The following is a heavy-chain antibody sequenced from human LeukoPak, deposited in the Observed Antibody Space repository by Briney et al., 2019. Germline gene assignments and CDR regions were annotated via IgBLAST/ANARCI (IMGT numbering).Heavy chain of an antibody. V-gene: IGHV3-30*18. Sequence: SGGSLRLSCAASGFTFSSYWMHWVRQAPGKGLEWVAVRSDDGSAQHYADSVRGRFTISRDNSKNTLSLQMNSLRPEDTAMYFCAKDRDPYSSGTWDSWGQGTLVIVSS. CDR2: RSDDGSAQ. J-gene: IGHJ1*01. D-gene: IGHD3-22*01. CDR3: AKDRDPYSSGTWDS. CDR1: GFTFSSYW.